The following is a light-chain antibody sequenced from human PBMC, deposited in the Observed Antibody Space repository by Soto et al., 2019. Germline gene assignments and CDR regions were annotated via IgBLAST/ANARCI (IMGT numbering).Light chain of an antibody. Sequence: EIFMTQSTATLSVSLWETATLFRRASQSVSSNLAWYQQKPGQAPRLLIYGASTRATGIPARFSGSGSGTDFTLTISSLQPDDFATYYCQHYNSYSEAFGQGTKVDI. V-gene: IGKV3-15*01. J-gene: IGKJ1*01. CDR3: QHYNSYSEA. CDR1: QSVSSN. CDR2: GAS.